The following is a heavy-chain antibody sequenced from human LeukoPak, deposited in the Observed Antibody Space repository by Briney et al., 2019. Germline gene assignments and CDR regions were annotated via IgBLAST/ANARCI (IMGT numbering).Heavy chain of an antibody. CDR3: ARESEYYYYDASGYYPGYFHH. J-gene: IGHJ1*01. V-gene: IGHV3-48*02. CDR2: ISSSSTTI. Sequence: AGGSLRLSCAASGFIFSDYSINWIRQAPGKGLEWVSYISSSSTTICYADSVKGRFTISRDNAESSLYLQMNSLRDEDTAVYYCARESEYYYYDASGYYPGYFHHWGQGTLVTVSS. D-gene: IGHD3-22*01. CDR1: GFIFSDYS.